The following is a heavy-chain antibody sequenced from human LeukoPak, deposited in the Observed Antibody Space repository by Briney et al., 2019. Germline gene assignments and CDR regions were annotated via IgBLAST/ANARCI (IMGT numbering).Heavy chain of an antibody. V-gene: IGHV4-34*01. Sequence: GSLRLSCAASGFTFSSYAMSWVRQPPGKGLEWIGEINHSGSTNYNPSLKSRVTISVDTSKNQFSLKLSSVTAADTAVYYCARRGVGATGDFDYWGQGTLVTVSS. D-gene: IGHD1-26*01. CDR3: ARRGVGATGDFDY. CDR2: INHSGST. J-gene: IGHJ4*02. CDR1: GFTFSSYA.